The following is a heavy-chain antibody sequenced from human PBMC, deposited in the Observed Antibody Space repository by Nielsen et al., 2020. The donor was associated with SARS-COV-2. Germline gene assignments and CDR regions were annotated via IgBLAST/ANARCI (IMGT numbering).Heavy chain of an antibody. CDR1: GFDFISNY. D-gene: IGHD2/OR15-2a*01. Sequence: GGSLRLSCALSGFDFISNYMTWVRQAPGKGLEWVSVFYDRRGTYYADSVKGRFTVSRDNSRNTLYLQMNNLRVEDTAVYYCARLNSPGELSPDYGMDVWGQGTTVTVSS. CDR2: FYDRRGT. V-gene: IGHV3-53*01. CDR3: ARLNSPGELSPDYGMDV. J-gene: IGHJ6*02.